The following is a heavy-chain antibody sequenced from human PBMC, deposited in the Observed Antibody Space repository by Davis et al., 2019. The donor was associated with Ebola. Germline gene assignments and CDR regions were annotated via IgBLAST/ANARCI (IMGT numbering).Heavy chain of an antibody. Sequence: MPSETLSLTCTVSGGSISSGDYYWSWLRQPPGKGLEWIGYIYYSGSTYYNPSLKSRVTISVDTSKNQFSLKLSSVTAADTAVYYCANSGYEFYFDYWGQGTLVTVSS. V-gene: IGHV4-30-4*01. D-gene: IGHD5-12*01. CDR3: ANSGYEFYFDY. J-gene: IGHJ4*02. CDR2: IYYSGST. CDR1: GGSISSGDYY.